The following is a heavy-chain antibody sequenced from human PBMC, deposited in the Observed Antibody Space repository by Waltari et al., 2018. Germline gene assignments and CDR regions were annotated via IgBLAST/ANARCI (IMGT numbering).Heavy chain of an antibody. V-gene: IGHV3-23*01. CDR3: AKDVNGMVSGWFDP. CDR1: GFIFRSHA. D-gene: IGHD2-8*01. Sequence: EVQVLESGGGLVQPGGSQRLSCTASGFIFRSHAMRWVRQSPGKGLEVVSGFNDSGSTTYYADAVRGRFTISRDNSKKTVYLQMSSLRTEDTAIYYCAKDVNGMVSGWFDPWGQGTLVIVSP. J-gene: IGHJ5*02. CDR2: FNDSGSTT.